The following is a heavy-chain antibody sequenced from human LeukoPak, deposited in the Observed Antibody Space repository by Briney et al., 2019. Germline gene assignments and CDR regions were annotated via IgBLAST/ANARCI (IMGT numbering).Heavy chain of an antibody. J-gene: IGHJ4*02. V-gene: IGHV3-30*18. Sequence: GGSLRLSCAASGFTFSNFAMHWVRQAPGKGLDWVAVISYGSNNKYYADSVRGRFTISRDKSKTTLYLGMNSLKPEDTAVYFCAKGGSAGSGRYWYFYYWGQGTLGTVSS. CDR1: GFTFSNFA. CDR2: ISYGSNNK. CDR3: AKGGSAGSGRYWYFYY. D-gene: IGHD3-10*01.